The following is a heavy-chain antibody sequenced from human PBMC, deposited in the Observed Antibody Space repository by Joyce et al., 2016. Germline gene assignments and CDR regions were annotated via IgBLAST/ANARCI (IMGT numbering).Heavy chain of an antibody. J-gene: IGHJ6*02. Sequence: QVHLVQSGAEVKKSGSSVRVSCKASGGSFNKYTVSWGRQAPGQGLAWMGRIIPMLNMTNYAQEFQGRVTITADTSTTTAYMQLTGLRFDDTAVYFCAGTINYPHHDGMDVWGQGTTVTVSS. V-gene: IGHV1-69*02. CDR1: GGSFNKYT. D-gene: IGHD4-11*01. CDR3: AGTINYPHHDGMDV. CDR2: IIPMLNMT.